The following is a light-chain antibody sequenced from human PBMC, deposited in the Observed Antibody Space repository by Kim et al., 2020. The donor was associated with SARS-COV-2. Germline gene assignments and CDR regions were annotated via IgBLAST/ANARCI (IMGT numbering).Light chain of an antibody. CDR2: DGS. V-gene: IGKV3D-20*01. CDR1: ELVDFYY. Sequence: PVEPAPPSCGASELVDFYYVPWYHKRPGLAPRLLIYDGSTRAIGIPYSFSGSGSGTDFTLTISRLEPEDFAVYYCHQYGSSPWTFGQGTKVDIK. J-gene: IGKJ1*01. CDR3: HQYGSSPWT.